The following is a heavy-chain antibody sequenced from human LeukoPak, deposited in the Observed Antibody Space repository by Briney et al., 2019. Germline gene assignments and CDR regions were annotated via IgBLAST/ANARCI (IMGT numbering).Heavy chain of an antibody. V-gene: IGHV3-30-3*01. J-gene: IGHJ4*02. CDR3: ARYPAASYDLMVY. CDR1: GFTFSSYA. Sequence: GRSLRLSCAASGFTFSSYAMHWVRQAPGKGLEWMAVISYDGSNKYYADSVKGRFTISRDNSKNTLYLQMNSLRAEDTAVYYCARYPAASYDLMVYWGQGTLVTVSS. D-gene: IGHD2-8*01. CDR2: ISYDGSNK.